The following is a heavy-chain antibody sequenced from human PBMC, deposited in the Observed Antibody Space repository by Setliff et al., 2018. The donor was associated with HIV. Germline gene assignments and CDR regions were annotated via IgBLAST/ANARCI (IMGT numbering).Heavy chain of an antibody. Sequence: ASVKVSCKVSGYTLTELSMHWVRQAPGKGLEWMGRFDPEDGDTIYAQKFQGRVTMTEDTSADTAYMELSSLRSEDTAVYYCATAKVVWLAEGGFDYWGQGTRVTVSS. V-gene: IGHV1-24*01. CDR3: ATAKVVWLAEGGFDY. D-gene: IGHD2-8*02. J-gene: IGHJ4*02. CDR2: FDPEDGDT. CDR1: GYTLTELS.